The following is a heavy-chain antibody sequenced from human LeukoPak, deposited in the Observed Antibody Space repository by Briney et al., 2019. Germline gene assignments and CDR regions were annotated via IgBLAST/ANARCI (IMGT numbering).Heavy chain of an antibody. J-gene: IGHJ5*02. CDR3: ARDRVAPTLGPWFDP. Sequence: PSETLSLTCTVSGGSISSSSYYWGWIRQPPGKGLEWIGSIFHSGSTYYNPSLKSRVTISVDTSKNQFSLKLSSVTAADTAVYYCARDRVAPTLGPWFDPWGQGTLVTVSS. V-gene: IGHV4-39*07. D-gene: IGHD2-15*01. CDR1: GGSISSSSYY. CDR2: IFHSGST.